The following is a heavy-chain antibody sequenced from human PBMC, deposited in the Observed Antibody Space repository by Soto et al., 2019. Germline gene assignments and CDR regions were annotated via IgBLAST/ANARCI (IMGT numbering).Heavy chain of an antibody. CDR2: IIPIFGTA. D-gene: IGHD6-19*01. J-gene: IGHJ6*02. Sequence: SVKVSCKASGGTFSSYAISWVRQAPGQELEWMGGIIPIFGTANYAQKFQGRVTITADESTSTAYMELSSLRSEDTAVYYCARVKHVGAVVGYYGMDVRGQGTTVTGSS. CDR3: ARVKHVGAVVGYYGMDV. V-gene: IGHV1-69*13. CDR1: GGTFSSYA.